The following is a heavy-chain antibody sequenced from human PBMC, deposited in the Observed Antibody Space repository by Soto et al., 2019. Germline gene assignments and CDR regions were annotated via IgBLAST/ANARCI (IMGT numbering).Heavy chain of an antibody. CDR3: AIERLGELSPFDFDY. Sequence: ASVKVSCKASGYTFTSYAMHWVRQAPGQRLEWMGWINAGNGNTKYSQKFQGRVTITRDTSASTAYMELSSLRSEDTAVYYCAIERLGELSPFDFDYRGQRTPVTVSS. J-gene: IGHJ4*02. V-gene: IGHV1-3*01. CDR2: INAGNGNT. CDR1: GYTFTSYA. D-gene: IGHD3-16*02.